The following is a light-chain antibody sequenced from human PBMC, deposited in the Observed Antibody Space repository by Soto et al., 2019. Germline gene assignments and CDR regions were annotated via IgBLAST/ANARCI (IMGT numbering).Light chain of an antibody. CDR3: QQYGDSPFT. V-gene: IGKV3-20*01. J-gene: IGKJ2*01. CDR1: QSVYINS. Sequence: EVVLTQSPGTLSLSPGESATLSCRASQSVYINSLAWYQHKRGRAPRLLIYGASTRATAVPDRFTGSGSGTDFALTISSLKPEDAAVYYCQQYGDSPFTFGPGTNLDIK. CDR2: GAS.